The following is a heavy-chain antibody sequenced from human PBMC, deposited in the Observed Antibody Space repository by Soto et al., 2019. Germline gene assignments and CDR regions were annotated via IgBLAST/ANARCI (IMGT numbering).Heavy chain of an antibody. J-gene: IGHJ4*02. D-gene: IGHD5-18*01. V-gene: IGHV4-30-2*01. CDR3: ARHRYSYGVYYFDY. CDR1: GGSISSGGYS. Sequence: SETLSLTCAVSGGSISSGGYSWSWIRQPPGKGLEWIGEIYHSGSTNYNPSLTSRVTISVDTSKNQFSLKLSSVTAADTAVYYCARHRYSYGVYYFDYWGQGTLVTVSS. CDR2: IYHSGST.